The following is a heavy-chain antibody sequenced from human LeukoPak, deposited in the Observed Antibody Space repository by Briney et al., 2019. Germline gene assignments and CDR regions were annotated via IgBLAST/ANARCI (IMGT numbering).Heavy chain of an antibody. CDR1: GGSISSGGYY. V-gene: IGHV4-31*03. Sequence: SQTLSLTCTVSGGSISSGGYYWRWLRQHPGKGLEWIGYIYYSGSTYYNPSLKSRVTISVDTSKNQFSLKLSSVTAADTAVYYCARAGSDGDFWSGYLDYWGQGTLVTVSS. D-gene: IGHD3-3*01. CDR3: ARAGSDGDFWSGYLDY. CDR2: IYYSGST. J-gene: IGHJ4*02.